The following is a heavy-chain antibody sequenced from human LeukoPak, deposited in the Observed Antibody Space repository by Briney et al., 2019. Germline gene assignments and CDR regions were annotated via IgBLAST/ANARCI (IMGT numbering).Heavy chain of an antibody. J-gene: IGHJ4*02. CDR3: ARVGSVYCSSTSCFDY. CDR2: IYYSGST. CDR1: GGSISSGDYY. V-gene: IGHV4-30-4*08. Sequence: SETLSLTCTVSGGSISSGDYYWSWIRQPPGKGVEWIGYIYYSGSTYYNPSLKSRVTISVDTSKNQFSLKLSSVTAADTAVYYCARVGSVYCSSTSCFDYWGQGTLVTVSS. D-gene: IGHD2-2*01.